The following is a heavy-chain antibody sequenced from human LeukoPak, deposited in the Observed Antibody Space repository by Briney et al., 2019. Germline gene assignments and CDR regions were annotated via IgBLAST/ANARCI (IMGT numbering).Heavy chain of an antibody. J-gene: IGHJ4*02. CDR1: GFTFSSYS. CDR2: IRYDGSET. Sequence: GGSLRLSCAASGFTFSSYSMNWVRQAPGKGLEWVALIRYDGSETYYAESVKGRFTISRDSSKNTLYLQMNSLRPEDTAVYYCAKDGSGGVFHSWGQGTLVTVSS. CDR3: AKDGSGGVFHS. V-gene: IGHV3-30*02. D-gene: IGHD6-19*01.